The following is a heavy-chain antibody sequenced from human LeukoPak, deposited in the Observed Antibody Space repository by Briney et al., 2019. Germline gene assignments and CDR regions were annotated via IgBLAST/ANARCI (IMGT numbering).Heavy chain of an antibody. Sequence: PGGSLRLSCAASGFTFSSHLMHWVRQAPGKGLVWVSHINGDGSWTTYADSVKGRFTISKDNAKNTVYLQMNNLRAEDTAVYYCVSFYETYWGRGTLVTVSS. D-gene: IGHD2-2*01. V-gene: IGHV3-74*01. CDR1: GFTFSSHL. J-gene: IGHJ4*02. CDR2: INGDGSWT. CDR3: VSFYETY.